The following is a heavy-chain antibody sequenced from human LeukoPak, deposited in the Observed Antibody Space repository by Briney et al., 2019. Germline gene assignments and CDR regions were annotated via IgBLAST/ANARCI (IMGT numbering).Heavy chain of an antibody. J-gene: IGHJ4*02. D-gene: IGHD6-19*01. CDR2: IWYDGSNK. V-gene: IGHV3-33*01. CDR3: ARDNLAVAGTFYY. Sequence: GGSLRLSCAASGFTFSSYGMHWVRQAPGKGLEWGAVIWYDGSNKYYADSVKGRFTISRDNSKNTLYLQMNSLRAEDTAVYYCARDNLAVAGTFYYWGQGTLVTVSS. CDR1: GFTFSSYG.